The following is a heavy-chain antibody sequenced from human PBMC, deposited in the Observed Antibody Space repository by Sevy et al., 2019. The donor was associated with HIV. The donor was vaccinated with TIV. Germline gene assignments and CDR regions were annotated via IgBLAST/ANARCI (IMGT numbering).Heavy chain of an antibody. CDR3: ARTPILVIPGATDLYFDN. V-gene: IGHV1-69*13. J-gene: IGHJ4*02. CDR2: IIPIYGTT. Sequence: ASVKVSCKASGGTFSNYALSWARQAPGQGLEWMGGIIPIYGTTNFAQTFQGRVTITADEFTITAYMELSRLRSADTAVYYCARTPILVIPGATDLYFDNWGQGTLVTVSS. CDR1: GGTFSNYA. D-gene: IGHD2-2*01.